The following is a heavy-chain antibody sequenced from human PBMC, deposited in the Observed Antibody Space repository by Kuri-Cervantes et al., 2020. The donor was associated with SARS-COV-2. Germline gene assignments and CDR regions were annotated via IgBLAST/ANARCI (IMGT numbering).Heavy chain of an antibody. CDR3: ARSRDYYGSGRWGWFDP. CDR1: GGSFSGYY. D-gene: IGHD3-10*01. CDR2: INHSGST. J-gene: IGHJ5*02. Sequence: GSLRLSCAVYGGSFSGYYWSWIRQPPGKGLEWIGEINHSGSTNYNPSLKSRVTISVDTSRNQFSLKLSSVTAADAAVYYCARSRDYYGSGRWGWFDPWGQGTLVTVSS. V-gene: IGHV4-34*01.